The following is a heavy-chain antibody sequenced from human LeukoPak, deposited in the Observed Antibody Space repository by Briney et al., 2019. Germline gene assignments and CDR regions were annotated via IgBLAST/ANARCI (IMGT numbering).Heavy chain of an antibody. V-gene: IGHV4-59*01. D-gene: IGHD3-10*01. J-gene: IGHJ4*02. CDR2: IYYSGST. CDR1: GGSISSYY. CDR3: ARGKRRFGELFTYYFDY. Sequence: SETLSLTCTVSGGSISSYYWSWIRQPPGKGLEWIGYIYYSGSTNYNPSLKSRVTISVDTSKNQFSLKLSSVTAADTAVYYCARGKRRFGELFTYYFDYWGQGTLVTVSS.